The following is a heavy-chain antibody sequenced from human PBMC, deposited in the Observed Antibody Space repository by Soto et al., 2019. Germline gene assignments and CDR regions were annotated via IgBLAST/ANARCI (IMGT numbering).Heavy chain of an antibody. Sequence: SVKVSCKASGGTFSSYAISWVRQAPGQGLEWMGGIIPIFGTANYAQKFQGRVTITADESTSTAYMELSSLRSEDTALYYCATRGYDRRFDYWGQGTLVTVSS. J-gene: IGHJ4*02. D-gene: IGHD5-12*01. CDR2: IIPIFGTA. CDR3: ATRGYDRRFDY. V-gene: IGHV1-69*13. CDR1: GGTFSSYA.